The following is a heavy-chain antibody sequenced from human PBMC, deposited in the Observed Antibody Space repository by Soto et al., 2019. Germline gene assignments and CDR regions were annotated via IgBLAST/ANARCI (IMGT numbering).Heavy chain of an antibody. Sequence: EVQLLESGGGLVQPGGSLRLSCAASGFIFSSYAMSWVRQAPGKGLEWVSAISGSGASTFYADSVKGRFTISRDNSKNTLYLEMNSLRAEDTAVYYCAKRGGRVAANTAEYFQHWGQGTLVTVSS. J-gene: IGHJ1*01. D-gene: IGHD6-19*01. CDR3: AKRGGRVAANTAEYFQH. CDR2: ISGSGAST. CDR1: GFIFSSYA. V-gene: IGHV3-23*01.